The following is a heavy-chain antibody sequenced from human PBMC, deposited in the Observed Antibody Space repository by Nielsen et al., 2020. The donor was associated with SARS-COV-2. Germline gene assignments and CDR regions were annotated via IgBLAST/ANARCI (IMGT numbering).Heavy chain of an antibody. V-gene: IGHV1-69*13. D-gene: IGHD1-26*01. CDR2: IIPIFGTA. CDR3: ASGGSYYYFDY. Sequence: SVKVSCKASGGTFSSYAISWVRQAPGQGLEWMGGIIPIFGTANYAQKSQGRVTITADESTSTAYMELSSLRSEDTAVYYCASGGSYYYFDYWGQGTLVTVSS. CDR1: GGTFSSYA. J-gene: IGHJ4*02.